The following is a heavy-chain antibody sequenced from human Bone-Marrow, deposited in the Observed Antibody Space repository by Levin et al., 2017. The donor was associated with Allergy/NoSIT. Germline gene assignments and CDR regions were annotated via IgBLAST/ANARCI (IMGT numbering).Heavy chain of an antibody. CDR1: GFSFSSYS. V-gene: IGHV3-21*01. Sequence: GESLKISCAASGFSFSSYSMNWVRQAPGKGLEWVSSISSSSSYIYYADSVKGRFTISRDNAKNSLYLQMNSLRAEDTAVYYCARDYNHSSTWPYYFDYWGQGTLVTVSS. D-gene: IGHD6-13*01. CDR2: ISSSSSYI. CDR3: ARDYNHSSTWPYYFDY. J-gene: IGHJ4*02.